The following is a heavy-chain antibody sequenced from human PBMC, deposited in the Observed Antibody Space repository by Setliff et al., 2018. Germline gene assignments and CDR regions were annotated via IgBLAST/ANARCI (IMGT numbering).Heavy chain of an antibody. Sequence: SETLSLTCTVSGGYISSSSHYWGWIRQPPGKGLEWIGSIYYTGSTYYNTSLKSRVTMSVDTSKRQLSLKLGSATAADTAVYYCARGGHIRYDYYYMDVWGKGTAVTASS. CDR3: ARGGHIRYDYYYMDV. V-gene: IGHV4-39*07. CDR1: GGYISSSSHY. J-gene: IGHJ6*03. CDR2: IYYTGST. D-gene: IGHD5-18*01.